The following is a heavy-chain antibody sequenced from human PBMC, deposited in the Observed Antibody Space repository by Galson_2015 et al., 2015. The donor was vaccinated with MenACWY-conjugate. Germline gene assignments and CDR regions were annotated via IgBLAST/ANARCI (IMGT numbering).Heavy chain of an antibody. J-gene: IGHJ2*01. CDR1: GDSVSSNSAA. CDR2: TYYRSRWHI. D-gene: IGHD1-1*01. CDR3: ARGVTRTSGTINWYFDF. V-gene: IGHV6-1*01. Sequence: CAISGDSVSSNSAAWTWIRQSPSRGLEWLGRTYYRSRWHIDYAVSVKSRITINPDTSRNQLSLQLSSVTPEDTAVYYCARGVTRTSGTINWYFDFWGRGTLVTVSS.